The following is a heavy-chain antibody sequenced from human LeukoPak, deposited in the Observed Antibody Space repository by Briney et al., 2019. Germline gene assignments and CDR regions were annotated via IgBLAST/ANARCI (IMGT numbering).Heavy chain of an antibody. J-gene: IGHJ4*02. CDR2: IYYAGST. CDR1: GGSITGYY. Sequence: SETLSLTCTVSGGSITGYYWSWIRQPPGKGLEWIGYIYYAGSTNYNPSLKSRVTISVDRSKNQFSLKMRSVTTADTAVYYCARDYGGNLEYWGQGTLVTVS. CDR3: ARDYGGNLEY. D-gene: IGHD4-23*01. V-gene: IGHV4-59*01.